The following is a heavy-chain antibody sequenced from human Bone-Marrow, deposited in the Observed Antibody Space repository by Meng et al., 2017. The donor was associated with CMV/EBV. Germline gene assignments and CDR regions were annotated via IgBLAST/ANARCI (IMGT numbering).Heavy chain of an antibody. CDR3: ARDSVGYSYGIRPDYYGMDV. CDR1: GFTFSDYY. D-gene: IGHD5-18*01. Sequence: GESLKISCAASGFTFSDYYMSWIRQAPGKGLEWVSYISSSGSTIYYADSVKGRFTISRDNAKNSLYLQMNSLRAEDTAVYYCARDSVGYSYGIRPDYYGMDVWGQATTVTVSS. J-gene: IGHJ6*02. V-gene: IGHV3-11*04. CDR2: ISSSGSTI.